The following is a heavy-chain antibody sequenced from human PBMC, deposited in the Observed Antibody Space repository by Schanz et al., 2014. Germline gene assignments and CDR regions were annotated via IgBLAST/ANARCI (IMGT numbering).Heavy chain of an antibody. Sequence: QVQLVESGGGVVQPGRSLRLSCVASGFTFSSYAMHWVRQAPGKGLEWVAVISFDGNNKHYADSVKGRFTISRDDAKSSLYLQMNSLRVEDTAVYYCARDDFGASDYWGQGTLVTVSP. V-gene: IGHV3-30*04. CDR3: ARDDFGASDY. J-gene: IGHJ4*02. D-gene: IGHD3-16*01. CDR2: ISFDGNNK. CDR1: GFTFSSYA.